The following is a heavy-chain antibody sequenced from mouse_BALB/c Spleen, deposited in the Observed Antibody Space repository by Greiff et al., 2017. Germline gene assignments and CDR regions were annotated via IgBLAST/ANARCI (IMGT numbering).Heavy chain of an antibody. D-gene: IGHD2-2*01. Sequence: EVKVEESGPGLVKPSQSLSLTCTVTGYSITSDYAWNWIRQFPGNKLEWMGYISYSGSTSYNPSLKSRISITRDTSKNQFFLQLNSVTTEDTATYYCARDGGLRPMDYWGQGTSVTVSS. CDR3: ARDGGLRPMDY. J-gene: IGHJ4*01. CDR2: ISYSGST. CDR1: GYSITSDYA. V-gene: IGHV3-2*02.